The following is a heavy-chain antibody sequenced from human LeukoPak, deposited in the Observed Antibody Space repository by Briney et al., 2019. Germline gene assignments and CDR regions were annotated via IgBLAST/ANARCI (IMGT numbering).Heavy chain of an antibody. D-gene: IGHD2-2*01. Sequence: PGGSLRLSCAASGFTFSSYSMNWVRQAPGKGLEWVSSISSSSSYIYYADSVKGRFTISRDNAKNSLYLQMNSLRAEDTAVYYCARDRGYCSSTSCPLDYWGQGTLVTVSS. CDR1: GFTFSSYS. CDR3: ARDRGYCSSTSCPLDY. J-gene: IGHJ4*02. CDR2: ISSSSSYI. V-gene: IGHV3-21*01.